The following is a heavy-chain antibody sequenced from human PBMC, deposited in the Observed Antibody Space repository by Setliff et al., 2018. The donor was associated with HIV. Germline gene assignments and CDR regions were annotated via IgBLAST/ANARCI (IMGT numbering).Heavy chain of an antibody. CDR1: DGSFSGSFSGYY. D-gene: IGHD3-10*01. J-gene: IGHJ6*03. V-gene: IGHV4-34*01. CDR2: INHSGST. CDR3: ARGLPPPLIMVRGVIRFGYMDI. Sequence: SETLSLTCAVYDGSFSGSFSGYYWSWIRQPPGKGLEWIGEINHSGSTSSNPSLESRVTISVDMSKNQFSLKLTSVTAADTAVYYCARGLPPPLIMVRGVIRFGYMDIWGKGTTVTVSS.